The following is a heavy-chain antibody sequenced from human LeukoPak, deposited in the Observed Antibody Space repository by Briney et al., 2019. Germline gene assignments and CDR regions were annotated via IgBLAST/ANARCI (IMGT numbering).Heavy chain of an antibody. D-gene: IGHD3-10*02. CDR2: ISPTTDIK. CDR1: GFTFSTYY. CDR3: VFGHAPTFY. Sequence: GGSLRLSCAASGFTFSTYYMTWVRQAPGKGLEWVSTISPTTDIKYYADSVQGRFTISRDDARHSLSLQMSRLRDEDTAVYYCVFGHAPTFYWGQGSLVTVSS. V-gene: IGHV3-48*02. J-gene: IGHJ4*02.